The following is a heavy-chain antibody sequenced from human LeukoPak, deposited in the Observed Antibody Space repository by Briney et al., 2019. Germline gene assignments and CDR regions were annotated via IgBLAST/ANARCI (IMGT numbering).Heavy chain of an antibody. CDR1: GYTFTSYG. Sequence: ASVKVSCKASGYTFTSYGISWVRQAPGQGLEWMGWISAYNGNTNYAQKLQGRVTMTTDTSTSTAYMELRSLRSDDTAVYYCAGARAAAGISDWFDPWGQGTLVTVSS. D-gene: IGHD6-13*01. J-gene: IGHJ5*02. V-gene: IGHV1-18*01. CDR2: ISAYNGNT. CDR3: AGARAAAGISDWFDP.